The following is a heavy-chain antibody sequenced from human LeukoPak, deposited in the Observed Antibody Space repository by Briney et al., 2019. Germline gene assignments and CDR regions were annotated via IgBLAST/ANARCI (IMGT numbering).Heavy chain of an antibody. D-gene: IGHD2-2*01. CDR1: GGSISSGGYY. V-gene: IGHV4-30-2*01. Sequence: PSETLSLTCTVSGGSISSGGYYWSWIRQPPGKGLEWIGYIYHSGSTYYNPSLKSRVTISVDRSKNQFSLKLSSVTAADTAVYYCARDVVVVPAQPHDAFDIWGQGTMVTVSS. CDR2: IYHSGST. J-gene: IGHJ3*02. CDR3: ARDVVVVPAQPHDAFDI.